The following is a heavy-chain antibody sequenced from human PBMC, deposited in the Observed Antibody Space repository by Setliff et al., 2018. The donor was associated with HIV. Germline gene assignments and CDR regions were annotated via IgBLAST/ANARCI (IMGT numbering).Heavy chain of an antibody. J-gene: IGHJ5*02. CDR2: INWNGGST. Sequence: PGGSLRLSCAASGFTFDDYGMSWVRQAPGKGLEWVSGINWNGGSTGYADSVKSRFTISRDNAKNSLYLQMNSLRAVDTAVYYCAALSFCTNTVYGIISTRFDPWGQGTLVTVSS. CDR3: AALSFCTNTVYGIISTRFDP. V-gene: IGHV3-20*04. CDR1: GFTFDDYG. D-gene: IGHD2-8*01.